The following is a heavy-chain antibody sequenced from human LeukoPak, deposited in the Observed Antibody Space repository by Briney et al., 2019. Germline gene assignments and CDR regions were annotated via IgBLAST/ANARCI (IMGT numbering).Heavy chain of an antibody. V-gene: IGHV3-53*01. Sequence: PGGSLRLSCAASGFTVSSNYMSWVRQAPGKGLEWVSVTNSGGATDYADSVKGRFTISRDNSKNTLYLQMNSLRAEDTAVYYCARDMNLWSQGTTVTVSS. J-gene: IGHJ6*02. CDR3: ARDMNL. CDR1: GFTVSSNY. CDR2: TNSGGAT.